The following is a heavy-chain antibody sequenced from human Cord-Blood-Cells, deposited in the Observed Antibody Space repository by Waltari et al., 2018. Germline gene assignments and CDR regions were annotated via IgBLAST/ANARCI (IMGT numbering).Heavy chain of an antibody. V-gene: IGHV3-73*02. CDR2: IRRKANTYAT. D-gene: IGHD4-17*01. CDR3: TRHATVNDAFDI. J-gene: IGHJ3*02. Sequence: EVQLVESGGGLVQPGGSLKLSCAASGFIFSGSAMHWVRLASGKGREVLCLIRRKANTYATANAASVKGRFTISSDDSQNTAYLQMSSLKTEDTAVYYCTRHATVNDAFDIWGQGTMVTVSS. CDR1: GFIFSGSA.